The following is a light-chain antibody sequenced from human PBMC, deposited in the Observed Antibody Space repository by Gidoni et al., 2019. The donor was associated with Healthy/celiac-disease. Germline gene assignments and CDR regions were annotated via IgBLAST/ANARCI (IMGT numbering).Light chain of an antibody. Sequence: QMPQSPSSPSAAVRDRVTITCRASQSISSYLNWYQQKPGKAPKLLISAASRLQSGVPSRFSGSGSGTDFTLTISSLQPEDFATYYCQQSYSTPRTVGQRTKVEIK. CDR1: QSISSY. CDR2: AAS. CDR3: QQSYSTPRT. J-gene: IGKJ1*01. V-gene: IGKV1-39*01.